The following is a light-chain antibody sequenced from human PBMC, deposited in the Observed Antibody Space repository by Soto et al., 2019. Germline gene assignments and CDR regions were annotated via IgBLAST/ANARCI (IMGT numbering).Light chain of an antibody. CDR1: ESVTRN. V-gene: IGKV3-15*01. CDR2: GAS. CDR3: QQYHSWPHT. J-gene: IGKJ2*01. Sequence: ETVLTQSPPTLSVSPGERAIFSCNASESVTRNLAWYQQKPGQVPRLLIYGASTRATGIPARFSGSGSGTEFTLSISSLQSEDFAIYHCQQYHSWPHTFGQGTKLETK.